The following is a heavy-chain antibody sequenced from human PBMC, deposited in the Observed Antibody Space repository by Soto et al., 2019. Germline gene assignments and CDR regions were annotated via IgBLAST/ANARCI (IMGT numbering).Heavy chain of an antibody. CDR2: VDPRDGST. CDR3: ARVRSSGREFDY. CDR1: GSIFTTFS. V-gene: IGHV1-46*01. J-gene: IGHJ4*02. D-gene: IGHD6-25*01. Sequence: QVQLVQSGAEMKRPGASVILSCKASGSIFTTFSIHWVRQTAGQGLEWMAKVDPRDGSTGYAQKFRGRVSMAWDTSTGTVSMEVSSLTSDDTATYYCARVRSSGREFDYWGQGTQVTVSS.